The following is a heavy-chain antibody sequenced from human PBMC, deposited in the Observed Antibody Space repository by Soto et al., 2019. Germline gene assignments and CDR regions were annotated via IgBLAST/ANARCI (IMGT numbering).Heavy chain of an antibody. D-gene: IGHD6-19*01. V-gene: IGHV3-23*01. CDR1: GFTFGNFA. CDR3: AKDRGGTGWPFDH. J-gene: IGHJ4*02. Sequence: GGSLRLSCTPSGFTFGNFAMSWVRQAPGKGLEWVSSISAGGATTYYADSVKGRVTMSRDNSKNTLSLQMISLRAEDSAVYYCAKDRGGTGWPFDHWGQGTLVTVSS. CDR2: ISAGGATT.